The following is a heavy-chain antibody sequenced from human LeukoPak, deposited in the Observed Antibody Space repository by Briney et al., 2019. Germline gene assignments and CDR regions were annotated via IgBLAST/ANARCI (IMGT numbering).Heavy chain of an antibody. Sequence: GGSLRLSCAASGFTFSSYAMSWVRQAPGKGLEWVSAISSSGGNTYYADSVKGRFTISRDDSKNTLFLQMNSLRAEDTAVYYCARDSFFTIWGQGTLVTVSS. CDR2: ISSSGGNT. V-gene: IGHV3-23*01. CDR3: ARDSFFTI. J-gene: IGHJ4*02. D-gene: IGHD5-24*01. CDR1: GFTFSSYA.